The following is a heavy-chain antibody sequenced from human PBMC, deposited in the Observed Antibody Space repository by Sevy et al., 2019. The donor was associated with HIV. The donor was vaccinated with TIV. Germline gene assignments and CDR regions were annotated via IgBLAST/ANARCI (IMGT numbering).Heavy chain of an antibody. J-gene: IGHJ5*02. CDR2: ISGSDGST. CDR3: AKESRSGYLS. V-gene: IGHV3-23*01. Sequence: GGSLRLSCTASGFIFNSYVISWVRQAPGKGLEWVSTISGSDGSTYYAESVKGRLTVSRDNSKNTVYLQMDSLRDEDTAVYYCAKESRSGYLSWGQGTLVTVSS. CDR1: GFIFNSYV. D-gene: IGHD3-3*01.